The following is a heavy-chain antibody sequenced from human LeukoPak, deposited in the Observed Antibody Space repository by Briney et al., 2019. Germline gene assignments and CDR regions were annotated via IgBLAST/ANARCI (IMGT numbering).Heavy chain of an antibody. V-gene: IGHV1-18*01. CDR2: ISAYNGNT. J-gene: IGHJ4*02. D-gene: IGHD2-2*01. Sequence: ASVKVSCKASGYTFTSYGISWVRQAPGQGLEWMGWISAYNGNTNYAQKLQGRVTMTTDTSTSTAYMELRSLRSDDTAVYYCAGDSLYCSSTSCYPDLKDFDYWGQGTLVTVSS. CDR1: GYTFTSYG. CDR3: AGDSLYCSSTSCYPDLKDFDY.